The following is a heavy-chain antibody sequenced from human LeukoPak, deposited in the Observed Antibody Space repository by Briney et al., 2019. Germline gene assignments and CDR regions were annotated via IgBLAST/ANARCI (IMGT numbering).Heavy chain of an antibody. V-gene: IGHV3-23*01. J-gene: IGHJ4*02. Sequence: GGSLRLSCAASGFTFSNAWMSWVRQAPGKGLEWVSAISGSGGSTYYADSVKGRFTISRDNSKNTLYLQMNSLRAEDTAVYYCAPRPYYDSSGDYWGQGTLVTVSS. D-gene: IGHD3-22*01. CDR1: GFTFSNAW. CDR2: ISGSGGST. CDR3: APRPYYDSSGDY.